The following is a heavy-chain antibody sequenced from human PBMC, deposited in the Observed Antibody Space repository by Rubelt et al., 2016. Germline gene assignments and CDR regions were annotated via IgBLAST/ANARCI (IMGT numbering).Heavy chain of an antibody. CDR2: ITNGGGYT. CDR3: AKVKGVIVTATIDY. CDR1: GFTFSTYA. D-gene: IGHD5-12*01. Sequence: GGGLVQPGGSLRLSCAASGFTFSTYAMTWVRQAPGKGLEWVSVITNGGGYTFYSDSVNGRFTISRDNSKNTLYLQMNSLRAEDTAVYYCAKVKGVIVTATIDYWGQGNLVTVSS. V-gene: IGHV3-23*01. J-gene: IGHJ4*02.